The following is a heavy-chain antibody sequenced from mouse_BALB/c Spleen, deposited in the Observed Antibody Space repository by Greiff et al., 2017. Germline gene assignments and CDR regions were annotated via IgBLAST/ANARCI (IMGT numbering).Heavy chain of an antibody. J-gene: IGHJ4*01. D-gene: IGHD2-3*01. Sequence: QVQLQQPGAELVRPGASVKLSCKASGYTFTSYWINWVKQRPGQGLKWIGNIYPSDSYTNYNQKFKDKATLTVDKSSSTAYMQLSSPTSEDSAVYYCTRYPFYDGYYAMDYWGQGTSVTVSS. CDR3: TRYPFYDGYYAMDY. CDR1: GYTFTSYW. CDR2: IYPSDSYT. V-gene: IGHV1-69*02.